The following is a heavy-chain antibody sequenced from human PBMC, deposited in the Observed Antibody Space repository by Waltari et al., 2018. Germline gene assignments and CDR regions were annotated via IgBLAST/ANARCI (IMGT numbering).Heavy chain of an antibody. CDR3: ARWSVSGSYYDS. CDR2: IKSDGSAS. D-gene: IGHD3-10*01. V-gene: IGHV3-74*01. Sequence: EAQLVESGGGLVQPGWSLRLSCAASGFTFGPYWMHWVRQAPGKGLVWVSRIKSDGSASNYADSVQGRFTISRDNSKNTVYLEINSLRVDDTAKYYCARWSVSGSYYDSWGQGILVAVSS. J-gene: IGHJ4*02. CDR1: GFTFGPYW.